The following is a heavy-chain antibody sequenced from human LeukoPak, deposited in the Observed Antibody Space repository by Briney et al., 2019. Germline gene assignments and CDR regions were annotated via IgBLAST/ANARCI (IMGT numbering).Heavy chain of an antibody. D-gene: IGHD3-22*01. CDR2: ISGSGGST. J-gene: IGHJ4*02. V-gene: IGHV3-23*01. Sequence: PGGSLRLSCAASGFTFSNYAMSWVRQAPGKGLEWVSAISGSGGSTYYADSVKGRFTISRDNSKNTLYLQMNSLRAEDTAVYYCAKDATQFYYDSSGYYDYWGQGTLVTVSS. CDR1: GFTFSNYA. CDR3: AKDATQFYYDSSGYYDY.